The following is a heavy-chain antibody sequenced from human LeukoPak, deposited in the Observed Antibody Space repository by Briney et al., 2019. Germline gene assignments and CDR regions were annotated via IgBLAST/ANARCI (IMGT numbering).Heavy chain of an antibody. CDR2: ISGYNGNT. CDR1: GYTFTSYG. D-gene: IGHD5-18*01. V-gene: IGHV1-18*01. J-gene: IGHJ4*02. Sequence: ASVKVSCKASGYTFTSYGISWVRQAPGQGLEWMGWISGYNGNTNCAQKLQGRVTMTTDTSTSTAYMELRSLISDDTAIYYCARQVDTTMALPDYWGQGTLVTVSS. CDR3: ARQVDTTMALPDY.